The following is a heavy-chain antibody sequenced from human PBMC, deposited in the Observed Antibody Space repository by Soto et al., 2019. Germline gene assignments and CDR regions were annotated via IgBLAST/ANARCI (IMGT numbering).Heavy chain of an antibody. V-gene: IGHV3-30*18. CDR2: ITYDGSNK. Sequence: GGSLRLSCQAPGFNFDNYGMHWVRQAPGKGLEWVAVITYDGSNKYYADSVKGRFTISRDNSKNTLSLHLNTLKPEDTAVYHCAKDRVGGTFYTPLGFWGQGTLVTVSS. J-gene: IGHJ4*02. D-gene: IGHD1-7*01. CDR3: AKDRVGGTFYTPLGF. CDR1: GFNFDNYG.